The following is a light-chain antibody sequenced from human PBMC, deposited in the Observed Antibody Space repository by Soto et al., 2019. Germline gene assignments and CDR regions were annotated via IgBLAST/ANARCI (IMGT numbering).Light chain of an antibody. V-gene: IGKV3-15*01. CDR2: GAS. J-gene: IGKJ1*01. CDR1: QSVRDN. Sequence: IVLTQSPGTLSLSPGDRATLSCSASQSVRDNLAWYQQKPGQAPRLLIYGASTRATGIPARFSGSGSGTEFTLTISSLQSEDFAVYYCQQYNNWPRTFGQGTKVDIK. CDR3: QQYNNWPRT.